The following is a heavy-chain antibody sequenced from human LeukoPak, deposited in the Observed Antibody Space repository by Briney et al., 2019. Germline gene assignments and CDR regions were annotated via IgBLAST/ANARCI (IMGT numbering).Heavy chain of an antibody. Sequence: GKSLRLSCAASGFTFSSYGMHWVRQAPGKGLEWVAVTSYDGRNKFYADSVKGRFTISRDNSKNTLYLQMNSLRAEDTAVYYCEVLADYWGQGTLVTVSS. CDR1: GFTFSSYG. V-gene: IGHV3-30*03. CDR2: TSYDGRNK. CDR3: EVLADY. J-gene: IGHJ4*02.